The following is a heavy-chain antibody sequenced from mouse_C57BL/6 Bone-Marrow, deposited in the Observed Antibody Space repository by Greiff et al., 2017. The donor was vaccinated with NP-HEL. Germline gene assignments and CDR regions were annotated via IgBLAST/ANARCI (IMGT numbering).Heavy chain of an antibody. D-gene: IGHD4-1*01. CDR1: GFNIKDYY. Sequence: VHVKQSGAELVRPGASVKLSCTASGFNIKDYYMHWVKQRPEQGLEWIGRIDPEDGDTEYAPKFQGKATMTADTSSNTAYLQLSSLTSEDTAVYYCTSNWGYAMDYWGQGTSVTVSS. CDR3: TSNWGYAMDY. V-gene: IGHV14-1*01. J-gene: IGHJ4*01. CDR2: IDPEDGDT.